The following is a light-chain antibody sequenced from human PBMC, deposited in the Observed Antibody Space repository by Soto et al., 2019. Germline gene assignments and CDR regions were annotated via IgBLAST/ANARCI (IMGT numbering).Light chain of an antibody. CDR2: AAS. Sequence: IQMTQSPSSLSASVGDRVTITCRASQSIKTYLNWYQQTPGKAPKLLIYAASTLQSGVPSRFSGSASGTDFTLTISSLQPEDFATYYCQQSYRDFPFTFGPGTKVDIK. J-gene: IGKJ3*01. CDR3: QQSYRDFPFT. CDR1: QSIKTY. V-gene: IGKV1-39*01.